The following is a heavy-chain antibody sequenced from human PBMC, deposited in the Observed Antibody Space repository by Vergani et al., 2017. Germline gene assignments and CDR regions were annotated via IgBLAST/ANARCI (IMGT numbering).Heavy chain of an antibody. Sequence: QVQLVQSGAEVKKPGASVKVSCKASGYTFTSYYMHWVRQAPGQGLEWMGWINPNSGGTNYAQKFQGRVTMTRDTSISTAYMELSSLRSEDTAVYYCATPRLRFSYYYYYGMDVWGQGTTVTVSS. CDR1: GYTFTSYY. V-gene: IGHV1-2*02. D-gene: IGHD5-12*01. CDR2: INPNSGGT. CDR3: ATPRLRFSYYYYYGMDV. J-gene: IGHJ6*02.